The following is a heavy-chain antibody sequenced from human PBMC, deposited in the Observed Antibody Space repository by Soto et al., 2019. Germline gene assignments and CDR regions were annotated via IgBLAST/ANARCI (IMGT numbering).Heavy chain of an antibody. J-gene: IGHJ4*02. CDR3: ARDRRDGSGYQPHPGLIY. Sequence: QVQLVQSGAEVKKPGASVKVSCKASGYTFTSYAMHWVRQAPGQRLEWMGWINAGNGNTKYSQKFQGRVTITRDTSASTAYMELGSLRSEDTAVYYCARDRRDGSGYQPHPGLIYWGQGTLVTVSS. CDR2: INAGNGNT. CDR1: GYTFTSYA. V-gene: IGHV1-3*01. D-gene: IGHD2-2*01.